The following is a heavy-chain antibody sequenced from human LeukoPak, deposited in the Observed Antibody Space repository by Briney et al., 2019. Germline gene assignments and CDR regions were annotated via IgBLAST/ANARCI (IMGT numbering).Heavy chain of an antibody. CDR3: AILTSMYGEGDY. CDR1: GGSISSYY. J-gene: IGHJ4*02. Sequence: MTSETLSLTCTVSGGSISSYYWSWIRQPAGKGLEWIGRIYTSGSTNYNPSLKSRVTMSVDTSKNQFSLKLSSVIAADTAVYYCAILTSMYGEGDYWGQGTLVTVSS. V-gene: IGHV4-4*07. CDR2: IYTSGST. D-gene: IGHD4-17*01.